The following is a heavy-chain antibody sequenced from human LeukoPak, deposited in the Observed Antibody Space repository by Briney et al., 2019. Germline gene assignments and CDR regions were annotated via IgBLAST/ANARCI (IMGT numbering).Heavy chain of an antibody. D-gene: IGHD5-12*01. CDR3: ARDLHRYSGYDMGVDWFDP. V-gene: IGHV3-30-3*01. Sequence: PGGSLRLSCAASGFTFSSYAMHWVRQAPGKGLEWVAVISYDGSNKYYADSVKGRFTISRDNSKNTLYLQMNSLRAEDTAVYYCARDLHRYSGYDMGVDWFDPWGQGTLVTVSS. CDR2: ISYDGSNK. CDR1: GFTFSSYA. J-gene: IGHJ5*02.